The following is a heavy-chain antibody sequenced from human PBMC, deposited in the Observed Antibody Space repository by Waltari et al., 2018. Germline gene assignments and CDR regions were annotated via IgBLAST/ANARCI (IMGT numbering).Heavy chain of an antibody. CDR1: GFPFSSYW. Sequence: EVQLVESGGGLVQPGGSLRLSCAASGFPFSSYWMSWFRQVPGKGLEWVANIKHDGSEKYYVDSVKGRFTISRDNAKNSLYLQMNSLRAEDTAVYYCARDPRRNFDYWGQGTLVTVSS. V-gene: IGHV3-7*01. CDR3: ARDPRRNFDY. CDR2: IKHDGSEK. J-gene: IGHJ4*02.